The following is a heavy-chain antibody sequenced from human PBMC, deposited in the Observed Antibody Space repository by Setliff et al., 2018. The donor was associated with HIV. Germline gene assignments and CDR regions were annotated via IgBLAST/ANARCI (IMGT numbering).Heavy chain of an antibody. CDR1: GYNFINNG. D-gene: IGHD3-10*01. J-gene: IGHJ6*03. CDR3: ARGFPSLGSGNPSDHYFYMDV. Sequence: ASVKVSCKASGYNFINNGISWVRQAPGQGLEWMAWISGYNGNANYAPKFQGRVTLTTDTSTSTSYMVLSSLRSDDTAVYYCARGFPSLGSGNPSDHYFYMDVWGKGTTVTVSS. CDR2: ISGYNGNA. V-gene: IGHV1-18*01.